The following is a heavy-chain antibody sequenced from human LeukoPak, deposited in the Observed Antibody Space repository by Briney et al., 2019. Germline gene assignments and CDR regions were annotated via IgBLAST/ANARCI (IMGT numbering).Heavy chain of an antibody. CDR3: ARDIAARRLDY. CDR1: GFTYSNHG. D-gene: IGHD6-6*01. CDR2: IWYDGSNQ. V-gene: IGHV3-33*01. J-gene: IGHJ4*02. Sequence: GGSLRLSCAASGFTYSNHGMHWVRQVRGKGLEGVAVIWYDGSNQYYADSVKGRFTISRDNSKNTLYLRMSSLRAEDTAVYYCARDIAARRLDYWGQGTLVTVSS.